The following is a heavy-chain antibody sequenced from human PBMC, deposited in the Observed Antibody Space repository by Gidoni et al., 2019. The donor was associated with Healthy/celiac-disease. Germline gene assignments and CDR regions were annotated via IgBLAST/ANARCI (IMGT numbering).Heavy chain of an antibody. J-gene: IGHJ4*01. CDR3: ASLHYAILSVYSHYYLDY. D-gene: IGHD3-9*01. CDR1: GGSISRYY. CDR2: SYYSGST. Sequence: QVQLQESGPGLVKPSETLSLTCTVSGGSISRYYWRWIRQPPGKGLEWIGYSYYSGSTNYNPSLKSRVTISVDTSKTQFSLKLISVTAAATAVYSCASLHYAILSVYSHYYLDYWGHGTLVTVSS. V-gene: IGHV4-59*08.